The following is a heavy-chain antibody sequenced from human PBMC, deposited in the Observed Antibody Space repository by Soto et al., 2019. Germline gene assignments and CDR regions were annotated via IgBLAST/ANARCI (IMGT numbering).Heavy chain of an antibody. CDR2: IYYSGST. CDR3: ARRSGGTLDY. J-gene: IGHJ4*02. CDR1: GGYLSSGDYY. Sequence: PETLSLTCTVSGGYLSSGDYYWSWIRQPPGKGLEWIGYIYYSGSTNYNPSLKSRVTISVDTSKNQFSLKLSSVTAEDTAVYSGARRSGGTLDYWGQETLVTVSS. V-gene: IGHV4-61*08. D-gene: IGHD2-15*01.